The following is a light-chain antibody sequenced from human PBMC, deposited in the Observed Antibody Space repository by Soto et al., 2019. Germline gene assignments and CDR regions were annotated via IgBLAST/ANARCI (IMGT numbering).Light chain of an antibody. J-gene: IGKJ1*01. CDR2: GAS. CDR3: QQYNTWPRT. Sequence: EIVMTMSPATLSVSPGERATLSCRASQGIKDYLAWFQQKPGQAPRLLIYGASTRATAIPARFSGSGSGTEFTLSISSLQSEDFAVYYCQQYNTWPRTFGQGTKVDI. CDR1: QGIKDY. V-gene: IGKV3-15*01.